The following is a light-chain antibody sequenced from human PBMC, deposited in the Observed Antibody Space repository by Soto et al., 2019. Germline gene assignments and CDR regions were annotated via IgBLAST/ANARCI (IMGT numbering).Light chain of an antibody. J-gene: IGKJ1*01. CDR2: GAS. CDR3: QQYNNWPGWT. V-gene: IGKV3-15*01. CDR1: QSVSSH. Sequence: EIVVTQSPATLYVSPGERATLSCRTSQSVSSHLAWYQQKPGQAPTLLIHGASTRATGIPARFSGSGSGTEFTLTISSLQSEDFAVYHCQQYNNWPGWTFGQGTKVDIK.